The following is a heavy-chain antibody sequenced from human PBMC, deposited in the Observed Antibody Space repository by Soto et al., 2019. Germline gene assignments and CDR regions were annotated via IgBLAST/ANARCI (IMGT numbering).Heavy chain of an antibody. J-gene: IGHJ4*02. CDR2: VFGSGGT. CDR3: ATAAAVTPGLFDS. CDR1: HASSGNYF. D-gene: IGHD6-25*01. Sequence: RSLTCTVSHASSGNYFWNWIRQPAGRGLEWIGRVFGSGGTHYNPSLQSRVTISKDTSKNSFSLKLTSVTAADTAIYFCATAAAVTPGLFDSWGQVTLVNVSS. V-gene: IGHV4-4*07.